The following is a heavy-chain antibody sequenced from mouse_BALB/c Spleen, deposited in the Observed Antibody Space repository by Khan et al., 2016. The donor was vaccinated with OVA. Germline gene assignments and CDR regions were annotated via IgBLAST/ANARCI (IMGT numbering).Heavy chain of an antibody. J-gene: IGHJ1*03. V-gene: IGHV9-3-1*01. CDR1: GYTFTNYG. CDR3: CRVKSYWYFDL. Sequence: QIQLVQSGPELKKPGETVKISCKASGYTFTNYGINWVKQAPGKGLKWMGWINTYTGEPTYADDFKGRFAFSLETSASTAYLQINILKNEDTATYFCCRVKSYWYFDLWGTGTTVTVSS. CDR2: INTYTGEP.